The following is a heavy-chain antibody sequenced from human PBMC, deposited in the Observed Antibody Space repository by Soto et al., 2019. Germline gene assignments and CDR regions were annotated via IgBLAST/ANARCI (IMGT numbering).Heavy chain of an antibody. CDR2: IYHSGST. CDR3: ARGLDYGDEYYFDY. V-gene: IGHV4-30-2*01. Sequence: QLQLQESGSGLVKPSQTLSLTCAVSGGSISSGGYSWSWIRQPPGKGLEWIGYIYHSGSTYYNPSLKSRVSISVDRSKNQFTLKLSSVTAADTSVYYCARGLDYGDEYYFDYWGQGTLVTVSS. CDR1: GGSISSGGYS. D-gene: IGHD4-17*01. J-gene: IGHJ4*02.